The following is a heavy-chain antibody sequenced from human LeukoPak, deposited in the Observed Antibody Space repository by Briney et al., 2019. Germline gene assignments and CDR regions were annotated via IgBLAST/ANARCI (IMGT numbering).Heavy chain of an antibody. D-gene: IGHD3-3*01. V-gene: IGHV3-20*04. CDR1: GFTFDDYG. Sequence: PGGSLRLSCAASGFTSGFTFDDYGMNWVHQVPGKGLEWVSGISRDGGRTGYADSVQGRFTISRDNSRNSLHLQMNSLRVEDTAFYYCVKDSNYDFWSGYYKGFDNWGQGTLVTVSS. CDR2: ISRDGGRT. J-gene: IGHJ4*02. CDR3: VKDSNYDFWSGYYKGFDN.